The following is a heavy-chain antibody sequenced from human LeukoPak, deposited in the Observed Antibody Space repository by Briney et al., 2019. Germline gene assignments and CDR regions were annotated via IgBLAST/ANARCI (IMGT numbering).Heavy chain of an antibody. V-gene: IGHV4-59*08. Sequence: PSETLSLTCTVSGGSISSYYWSWIRQPPGKGLEWSGYIYYSGSTNYNPSLKSRVTISVDTSKNQFSLKPSSVTAADMAVYYCAGTSDDYYGSGSSKGDYWGQGTLVTVSS. J-gene: IGHJ4*02. CDR2: IYYSGST. CDR1: GGSISSYY. D-gene: IGHD3-10*01. CDR3: AGTSDDYYGSGSSKGDY.